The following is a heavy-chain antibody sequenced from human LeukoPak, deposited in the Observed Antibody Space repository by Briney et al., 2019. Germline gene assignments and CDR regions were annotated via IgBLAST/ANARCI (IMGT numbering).Heavy chain of an antibody. CDR3: ARASSGVWSYFDC. CDR1: GFTVSSNY. V-gene: IGHV3-53*01. CDR2: IYGGGTT. Sequence: GGSLRLSCAASGFTVSSNYMSWVRQAPGKGLEWVSVIYGGGTTYYADSVKGRFTISRDNSKNTLYLQMNSLRAEDTAVYYCARASSGVWSYFDCWGQGTLVTVSS. D-gene: IGHD6-6*01. J-gene: IGHJ4*02.